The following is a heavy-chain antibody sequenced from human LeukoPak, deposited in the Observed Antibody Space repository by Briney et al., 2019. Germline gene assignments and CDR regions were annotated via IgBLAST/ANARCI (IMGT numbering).Heavy chain of an antibody. D-gene: IGHD4-11*01. CDR3: ARNDGSNCAYYFDN. CDR2: IYASGST. J-gene: IGHJ4*02. Sequence: SETLSLTCTVSGGSISSGTYYWSWIRQPAGKGLEWIGRIYASGSTNYSPSLKSRVTISGDTSKNQFSLKPSSVTAADTAVYYCARNDGSNCAYYFDNWGQGTLVTVSS. CDR1: GGSISSGTYY. V-gene: IGHV4-61*02.